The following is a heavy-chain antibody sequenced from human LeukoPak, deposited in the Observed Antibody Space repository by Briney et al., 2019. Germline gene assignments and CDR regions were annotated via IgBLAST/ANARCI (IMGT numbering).Heavy chain of an antibody. D-gene: IGHD5-24*01. CDR1: GGTFSSYA. CDR2: IIPIFGTA. Sequence: SVKVSCKASGGTFSSYAISWVRQAPGQGLEWMGGIIPIFGTANYAQKFQGRVTITTDESTSTAYMELSSLRSEDTAVYYCARKAALDGQPGDWFDPWGQGTLVTVSS. CDR3: ARKAALDGQPGDWFDP. V-gene: IGHV1-69*05. J-gene: IGHJ5*02.